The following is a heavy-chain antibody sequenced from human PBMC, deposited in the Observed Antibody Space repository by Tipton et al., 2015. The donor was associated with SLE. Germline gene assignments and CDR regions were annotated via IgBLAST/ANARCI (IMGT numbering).Heavy chain of an antibody. Sequence: TLSLTCTVSGGSISSYYWSWIRQPPGKGLEWIGYIYTSGSTNYNPSLKSRVTISVDTSKNQFSLKLSSVTAADTAVYYCARCWDYYDSSGSDYWGQGTLVTVSS. CDR3: ARCWDYYDSSGSDY. CDR2: IYTSGST. CDR1: GGSISSYY. V-gene: IGHV4-4*09. J-gene: IGHJ4*02. D-gene: IGHD3-22*01.